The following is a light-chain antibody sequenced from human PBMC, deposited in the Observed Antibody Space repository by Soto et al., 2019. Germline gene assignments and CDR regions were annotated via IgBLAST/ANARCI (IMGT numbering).Light chain of an antibody. CDR1: SSGIRDYNY. Sequence: QLVLTQPASVSGSPGQSITISCTGTSSGIRDYNYVSWYQQLPGNAPKLIMYEVSNRPSGISNRFSGSKSGNTASLTISGLQAEDEADYYCSSKSPDFFGTGTKVTVL. J-gene: IGLJ1*01. V-gene: IGLV2-14*01. CDR2: EVS. CDR3: SSKSPDF.